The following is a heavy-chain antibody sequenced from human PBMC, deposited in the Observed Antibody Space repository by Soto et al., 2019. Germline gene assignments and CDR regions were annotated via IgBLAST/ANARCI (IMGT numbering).Heavy chain of an antibody. CDR3: ARTHLNRYCTNGVCYFDY. D-gene: IGHD2-8*01. CDR1: GFSLSNARMG. CDR2: IFSNDEK. V-gene: IGHV2-26*01. J-gene: IGHJ4*02. Sequence: QVTLKESGPVLVKPTETLTLTCTVSGFSLSNARMGVSWIRQPPGKALEWLAHIFSNDEKSYSTSLKSRLTVSKDTSKSHVVLTMTNMDPVDTATYYCARTHLNRYCTNGVCYFDYWGQGTLVTVSS.